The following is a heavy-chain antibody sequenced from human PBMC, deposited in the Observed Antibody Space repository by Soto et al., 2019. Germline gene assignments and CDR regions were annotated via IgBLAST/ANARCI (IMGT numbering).Heavy chain of an antibody. CDR1: GYTSTSYG. CDR3: ASLYDFWSGPDAFDI. CDR2: ISAYNGNT. J-gene: IGHJ3*02. D-gene: IGHD3-3*01. Sequence: ASVKVSCKASGYTSTSYGISWVRQAPGQGLEWMGWISAYNGNTNYAQKLQGRVTMTTDTSTSTAYMELRSLRSDDTAVYYCASLYDFWSGPDAFDIWGQGTMVTVSS. V-gene: IGHV1-18*01.